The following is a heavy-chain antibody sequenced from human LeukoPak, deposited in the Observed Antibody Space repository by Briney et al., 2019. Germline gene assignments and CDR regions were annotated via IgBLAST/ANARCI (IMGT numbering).Heavy chain of an antibody. CDR2: ISSSSSYT. Sequence: GGSLRLSCAASGFTFSSYSMNWVRQAPGKGLEWVSSISSSSSYTYYADSVKGRFTISRDNAKNSLYLQMNSLRAEDTAVYYCARAPLGTGDYWGQGTLVTVSS. V-gene: IGHV3-21*01. D-gene: IGHD1-1*01. CDR3: ARAPLGTGDY. CDR1: GFTFSSYS. J-gene: IGHJ4*02.